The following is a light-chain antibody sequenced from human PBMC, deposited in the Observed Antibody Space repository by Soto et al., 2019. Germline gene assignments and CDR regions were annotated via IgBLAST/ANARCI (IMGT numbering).Light chain of an antibody. CDR2: GAS. J-gene: IGKJ4*01. V-gene: IGKV3-20*01. CDR3: QQYVSSLT. CDR1: QSVSSSY. Sequence: EIVLTQSPGTLSLSPGERATLSCRASQSVSSSYLAWYQQKPGQAPRLLIYGASSRATGIPDRFSGSGSGTDFTLTISRLEPEDVAVYYCQQYVSSLTFGGGTKVEIK.